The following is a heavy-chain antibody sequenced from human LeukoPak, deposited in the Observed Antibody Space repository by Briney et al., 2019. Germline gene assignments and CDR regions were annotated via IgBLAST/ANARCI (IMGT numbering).Heavy chain of an antibody. V-gene: IGHV5-51*01. CDR1: GYSFSSYW. Sequence: RGESLKISCKGSGYSFSSYWIGWVRQMPGKGLEWMGIIYPGDSDTRYSPSFQGQVTISADKSISTAYLQWSSLKASDTAMYYCARQWAAVAGTFDYWGQGTLVTSPQ. CDR2: IYPGDSDT. D-gene: IGHD6-19*01. CDR3: ARQWAAVAGTFDY. J-gene: IGHJ4*02.